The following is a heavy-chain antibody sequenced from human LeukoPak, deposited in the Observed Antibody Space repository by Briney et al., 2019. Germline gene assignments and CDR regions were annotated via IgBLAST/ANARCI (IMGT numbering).Heavy chain of an antibody. CDR1: GFIFSNYE. Sequence: GGSLRLSCEASGFIFSNYEMNWVRQAPGKGLEWVANINQDGSEKYYVDSVKGRFTISRDNAKNSLYLQMNSLKTEDTAVYYCTGNYYGSGSYADFDYWGQGTLVTVSS. CDR2: INQDGSEK. CDR3: TGNYYGSGSYADFDY. D-gene: IGHD3-10*01. V-gene: IGHV3-7*03. J-gene: IGHJ4*02.